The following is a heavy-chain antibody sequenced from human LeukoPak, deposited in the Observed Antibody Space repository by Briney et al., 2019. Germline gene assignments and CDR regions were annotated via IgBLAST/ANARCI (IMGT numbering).Heavy chain of an antibody. V-gene: IGHV3-23*01. J-gene: IGHJ4*02. Sequence: PGGSLTLSCAASGFTFSNYAMSWVRQAPGKGLEWVSAISGNGGLTYHADSVKGRFTISRDNSKSTLYLQMNSLGAEDTAVYYCAGRLNSGPFDYWGQGTLVTVSS. CDR3: AGRLNSGPFDY. D-gene: IGHD2/OR15-2a*01. CDR2: ISGNGGLT. CDR1: GFTFSNYA.